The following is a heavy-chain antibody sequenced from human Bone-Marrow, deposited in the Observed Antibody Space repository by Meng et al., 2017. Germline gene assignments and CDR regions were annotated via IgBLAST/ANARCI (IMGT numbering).Heavy chain of an antibody. V-gene: IGHV3-33*06. CDR3: AKVVPRGELSPLDAFDI. CDR2: IWYDGSNK. Sequence: GESLKISCAASGFTFSSYGMHWVRQAPGKGLEWVAVIWYDGSNKYYADSVKGRFTISRDNSKNTLYLQMNSLRAEDTAVYYCAKVVPRGELSPLDAFDIWGQGTMVTVSS. CDR1: GFTFSSYG. D-gene: IGHD3-10*01. J-gene: IGHJ3*02.